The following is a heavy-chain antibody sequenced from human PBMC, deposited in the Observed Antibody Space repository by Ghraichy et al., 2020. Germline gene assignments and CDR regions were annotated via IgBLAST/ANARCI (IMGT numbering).Heavy chain of an antibody. V-gene: IGHV4-39*01. CDR2: IYYSGST. CDR1: GGSISSSSYY. CDR3: ARRLEEDYYYGMDV. D-gene: IGHD1-1*01. J-gene: IGHJ6*02. Sequence: ESLNISCTVSGGSISSSSYYWGWIRQPPGKGLEWIGSIYYSGSTYYNPSLKSRVTISVDTSKNQFSLKLSSATAADTAVYYCARRLEEDYYYGMDVWGQGTTVTVSS.